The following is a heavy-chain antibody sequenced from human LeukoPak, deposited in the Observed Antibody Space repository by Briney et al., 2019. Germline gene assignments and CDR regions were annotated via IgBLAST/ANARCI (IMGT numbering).Heavy chain of an antibody. Sequence: PSETLSLTCTVSGGSISSYYWSWTRQPPGKGLEWIGYIYYSGSTNYNPSLKSRVTISVDTSKNQFSLKLSSVTAADTAVYYCARRIQLWLQDHDAFDIWGQGTMVTVSS. CDR1: GGSISSYY. CDR2: IYYSGST. V-gene: IGHV4-59*08. CDR3: ARRIQLWLQDHDAFDI. D-gene: IGHD5-18*01. J-gene: IGHJ3*02.